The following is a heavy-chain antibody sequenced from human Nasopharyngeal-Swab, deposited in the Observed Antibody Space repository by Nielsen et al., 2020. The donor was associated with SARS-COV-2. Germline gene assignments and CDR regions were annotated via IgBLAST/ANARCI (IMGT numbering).Heavy chain of an antibody. CDR3: ARDIAVAGIFDY. CDR2: ISYDGSNK. D-gene: IGHD6-19*01. Sequence: GESLKISYAASGFAFSSYGMHWVRQAPGKGLEWVAVISYDGSNKYYADSVKGRFTISRDNSKNTLYLQMNSLRAEDTAVYYCARDIAVAGIFDYWGQGTLVTVSS. V-gene: IGHV3-30*03. J-gene: IGHJ4*02. CDR1: GFAFSSYG.